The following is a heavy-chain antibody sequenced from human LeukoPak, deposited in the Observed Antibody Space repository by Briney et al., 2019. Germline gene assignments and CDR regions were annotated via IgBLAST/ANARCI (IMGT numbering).Heavy chain of an antibody. V-gene: IGHV5-51*01. J-gene: IGHJ4*02. CDR3: ARGGYPGWNKLIAAAGTPFDY. CDR2: IYPGDSDT. Sequence: GESLKISCKGSGYSFTSYWIGWVRQMPGKGLEWMGIIYPGDSDTRYSPSFQGQATISADKSISTAYLQWSSLKASDTAMYYCARGGYPGWNKLIAAAGTPFDYWGQGTLVTVSS. D-gene: IGHD6-13*01. CDR1: GYSFTSYW.